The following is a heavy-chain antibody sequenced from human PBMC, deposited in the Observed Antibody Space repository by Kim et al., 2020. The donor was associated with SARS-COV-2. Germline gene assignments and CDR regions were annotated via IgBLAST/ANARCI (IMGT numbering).Heavy chain of an antibody. V-gene: IGHV4-34*01. J-gene: IGHJ5*02. CDR3: ARGRYCSSTSCYTWFDP. D-gene: IGHD2-2*01. CDR2: INHSGST. Sequence: SETLSLTCAVYGGSFSGYYWSWIRQPPGKGLEWIGEINHSGSTNYNPSLKSRVTISVDTSKNQFSLKLSSVTAADTAVYYCARGRYCSSTSCYTWFDPWGQGTLVTVSS. CDR1: GGSFSGYY.